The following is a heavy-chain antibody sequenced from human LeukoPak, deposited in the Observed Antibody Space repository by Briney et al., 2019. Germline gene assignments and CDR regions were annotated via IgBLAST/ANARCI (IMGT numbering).Heavy chain of an antibody. V-gene: IGHV5-51*01. CDR3: ARSLIPAAGPFDY. Sequence: GESLKISCKGSGYSLTNYWIGWVRQMPGKGLEWMGIIYPGDSDTTYSPSFQGQVTISADKSISTAYLQWSSLKASDTAMYYCARSLIPAAGPFDYWGQGTLVTVSS. CDR1: GYSLTNYW. CDR2: IYPGDSDT. J-gene: IGHJ4*02. D-gene: IGHD6-13*01.